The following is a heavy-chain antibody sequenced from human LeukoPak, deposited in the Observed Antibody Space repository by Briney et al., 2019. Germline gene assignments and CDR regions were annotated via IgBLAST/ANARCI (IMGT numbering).Heavy chain of an antibody. Sequence: PGASLRLSCAASGFSFSSYAMSWVRQAPGKGLEWVSGISSSGGSPYYADSVQGRFTISRDNSKNTLFLQMTGLRAEDTAVYYCADLGTTYYYDRSTYWGQGTLVAVSS. CDR1: GFSFSSYA. D-gene: IGHD3-22*01. V-gene: IGHV3-23*01. CDR2: ISSSGGSP. J-gene: IGHJ4*02. CDR3: ADLGTTYYYDRSTY.